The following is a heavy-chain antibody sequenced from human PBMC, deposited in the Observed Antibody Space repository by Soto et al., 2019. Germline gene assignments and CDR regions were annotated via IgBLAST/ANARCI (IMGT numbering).Heavy chain of an antibody. D-gene: IGHD6-19*01. CDR3: ARAPALDSSGYYQTPDY. Sequence: GGSLRLSCTASGFTFSHYAMHWVRQAPGRGLEWVVVVSYDGTNKYYRDSVRGRFTISRDNSKNTLYLEMNSLRADDTGVYYCARAPALDSSGYYQTPDYWGQGTLVTVSS. CDR1: GFTFSHYA. J-gene: IGHJ4*02. V-gene: IGHV3-30-3*01. CDR2: VSYDGTNK.